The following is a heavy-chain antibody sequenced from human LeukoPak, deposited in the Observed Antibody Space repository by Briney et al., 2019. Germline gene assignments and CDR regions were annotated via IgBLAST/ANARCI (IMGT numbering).Heavy chain of an antibody. Sequence: PSQSLSLTCTVSGGSISSGGYYWSWIRQPPGKGLEWIGYMYHSGSTYYKSSLKSRVTILVDRSKSQFSLKLSSVTAADTAVYYCANGGPPYYLFDLWGRGTLVTVSS. J-gene: IGHJ2*01. D-gene: IGHD3-10*01. CDR2: MYHSGST. CDR3: ANGGPPYYLFDL. V-gene: IGHV4-30-2*01. CDR1: GGSISSGGYY.